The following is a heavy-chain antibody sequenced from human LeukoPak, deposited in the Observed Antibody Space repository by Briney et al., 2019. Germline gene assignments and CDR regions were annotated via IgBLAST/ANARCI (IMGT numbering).Heavy chain of an antibody. J-gene: IGHJ4*02. CDR3: AKVTYGSGTYGAFDY. CDR2: IRGSGTST. V-gene: IGHV3-23*01. CDR1: GFTLSSYA. Sequence: PGGSLRLSCAASGFTLSSYAMSWVRQAPGKGLEWVSCIRGSGTSTYYADSVKGRFTISRDNSKNTLYLQMNSLRAEDTAVYYCAKVTYGSGTYGAFDYWGQGTLVTVSS. D-gene: IGHD3-10*01.